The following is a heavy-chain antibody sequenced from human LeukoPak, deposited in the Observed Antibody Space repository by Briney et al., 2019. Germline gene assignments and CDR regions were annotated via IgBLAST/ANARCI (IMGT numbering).Heavy chain of an antibody. J-gene: IGHJ4*02. CDR1: GFAFDDYA. D-gene: IGHD4-17*01. V-gene: IGHV3-9*01. CDR2: ISWNSGSI. CDR3: AKGNDYGDYAYYFDY. Sequence: GGYLRRSCAASGFAFDDYAMHWVRHAPGKGLEWVSGISWNSGSIGYAASVKGRFTISRDNAKNSLYLQMNSLRAEDTALYYCAKGNDYGDYAYYFDYWGQGTLVTVSS.